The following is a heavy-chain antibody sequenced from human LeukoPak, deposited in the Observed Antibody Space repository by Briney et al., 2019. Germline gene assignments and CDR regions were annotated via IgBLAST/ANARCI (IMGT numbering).Heavy chain of an antibody. CDR2: IYSGGST. CDR3: ARGHLSSPLDY. D-gene: IGHD6-13*01. Sequence: GGSLRLSCAASGFTVSSNYMSWVRQAPGKGLEWVSVIYSGGSTYYADSVKGRFTISRDNSKNTLYLQMNSLRAEDTAVYYCARGHLSSPLDYWGQETLVTVSS. V-gene: IGHV3-66*01. CDR1: GFTVSSNY. J-gene: IGHJ4*02.